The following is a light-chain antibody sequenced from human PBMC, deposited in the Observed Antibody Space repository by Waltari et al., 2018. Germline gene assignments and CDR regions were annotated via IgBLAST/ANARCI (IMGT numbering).Light chain of an antibody. CDR3: QHYVRLPAT. Sequence: EIVLTQSPGSLSSSPGERVTLSCRASQSVSWALAWYQQKPDQPPRLLIFGASNRATGIPDRFSGSGSGTDFSLTISRLEPEDFAVYYCQHYVRLPATFGQGTKVEIK. CDR1: QSVSWA. CDR2: GAS. J-gene: IGKJ1*01. V-gene: IGKV3-20*01.